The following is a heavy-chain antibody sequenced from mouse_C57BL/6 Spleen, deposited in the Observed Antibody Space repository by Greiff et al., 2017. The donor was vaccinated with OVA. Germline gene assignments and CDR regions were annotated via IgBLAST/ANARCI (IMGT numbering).Heavy chain of an antibody. J-gene: IGHJ4*01. D-gene: IGHD1-1*01. CDR3: TRDYYGSSYYAMDY. Sequence: EVQGVESGEGLVKPGVSLKLSCAASGFTFSSYAMSWVRQTPEKRLEWVAYISSGGDYIYYADTVKGRFTISRDNARNTLYLQMSSLKSEDTAMYYCTRDYYGSSYYAMDYWGQGTSVTVSS. CDR1: GFTFSSYA. V-gene: IGHV5-9-1*02. CDR2: ISSGGDYI.